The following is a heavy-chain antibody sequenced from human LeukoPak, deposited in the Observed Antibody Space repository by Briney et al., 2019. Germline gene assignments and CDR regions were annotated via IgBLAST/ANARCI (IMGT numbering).Heavy chain of an antibody. Sequence: PGGSLRLSCAASGFTFSSYAMSWVRQVPGKGLEWVSDINWNGVSTGYADSVKGRFTISRDNAKNSLYLQMNSLRAEDTALYYCARDLRYFDWLRGNYFDYWGQGTLVTVSS. CDR2: INWNGVST. CDR3: ARDLRYFDWLRGNYFDY. J-gene: IGHJ4*02. D-gene: IGHD3-9*01. V-gene: IGHV3-20*04. CDR1: GFTFSSYA.